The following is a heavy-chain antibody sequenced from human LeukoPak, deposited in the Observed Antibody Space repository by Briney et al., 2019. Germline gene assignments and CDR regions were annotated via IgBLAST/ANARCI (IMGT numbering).Heavy chain of an antibody. CDR2: INSDGSWT. CDR1: GNYW. J-gene: IGHJ4*02. V-gene: IGHV3-74*01. CDR3: ARDRLYGDYKTEFDY. D-gene: IGHD4-17*01. Sequence: GGSLRLSCAASGNYWMHWVRQAPGKGLVWVSHINSDGSWTSYADSVKGRFTVSRDTSKSTLYLQMNSLKPEDTAVYYCARDRLYGDYKTEFDYWGQGTLVTVSS.